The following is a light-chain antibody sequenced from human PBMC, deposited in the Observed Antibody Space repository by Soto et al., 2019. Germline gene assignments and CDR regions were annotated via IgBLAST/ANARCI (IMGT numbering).Light chain of an antibody. V-gene: IGKV1-27*01. Sequence: DIHMTQSPSTLSGSVGDRVTITCRASQTISSWLAWYQQKPGKAPKLLIYAASTLQSGVPSRFSGSGSGTDFTLTISSLQPEDVATYYCQKYNSAPRTFGQGTKVDI. CDR3: QKYNSAPRT. J-gene: IGKJ1*01. CDR1: QTISSW. CDR2: AAS.